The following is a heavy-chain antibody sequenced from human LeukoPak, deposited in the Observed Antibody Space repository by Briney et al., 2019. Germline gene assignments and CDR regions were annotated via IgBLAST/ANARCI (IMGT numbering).Heavy chain of an antibody. V-gene: IGHV1-18*01. CDR2: ISAYNGNT. J-gene: IGHJ4*02. D-gene: IGHD6-19*01. CDR1: GYTFTSYG. CDR3: ARGSSSGWLTQSGEFDY. Sequence: APVKVSCKASGYTFTSYGISWVRQAPGQGLEWMGWISAYNGNTNYAQKLQGRVTMTTDTSTSTAYMELSSLRSEDTAVYYRARGSSSGWLTQSGEFDYWGQGTLVTVSS.